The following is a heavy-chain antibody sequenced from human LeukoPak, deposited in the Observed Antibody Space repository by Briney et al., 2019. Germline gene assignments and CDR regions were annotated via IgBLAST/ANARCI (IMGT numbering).Heavy chain of an antibody. CDR1: GYTFTIYA. J-gene: IGHJ3*02. CDR2: INAGNGNT. CDR3: VGSSSSDAFDI. V-gene: IGHV1-3*01. Sequence: ASVNVSCTASGYTFTIYAMHWVRPAPGQRLEWMGWINAGNGNTKYSQKFQGRVTITRDTSASTAYMELSSLRSEDTAVYYCVGSSSSDAFDIWGQGTMVTVSS. D-gene: IGHD6-6*01.